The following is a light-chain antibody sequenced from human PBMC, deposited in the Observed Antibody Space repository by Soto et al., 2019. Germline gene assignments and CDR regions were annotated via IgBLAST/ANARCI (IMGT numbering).Light chain of an antibody. CDR2: GAS. V-gene: IGKV3-15*01. Sequence: EIMMTQSPATLSVSPGEGATLSCRASQSVSSNLAWYQQKPGQSPRLLIYGASTRATGIPARFSGSGSGTDFTVTISSLQSEDSAVYYCKQYDNWPWTFGRGTKVEIK. CDR1: QSVSSN. CDR3: KQYDNWPWT. J-gene: IGKJ1*01.